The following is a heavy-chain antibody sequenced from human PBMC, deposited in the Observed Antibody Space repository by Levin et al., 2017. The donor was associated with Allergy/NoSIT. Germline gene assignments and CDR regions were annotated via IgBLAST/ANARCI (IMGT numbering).Heavy chain of an antibody. Sequence: LSLTCAASGFTFGSYTMSWVRQAPGKGLEWVSTVTGCGGNRYYADSVKGRFTVSRDNSNNALYVQLNNLRAEDTAVYYCVRSFTSCSSSSNYVSFDYWGQGALVTVSS. CDR1: GFTFGSYT. J-gene: IGHJ4*02. CDR2: VTGCGGNR. CDR3: VRSFTSCSSSSNYVSFDY. V-gene: IGHV3-23*01. D-gene: IGHD4-11*01.